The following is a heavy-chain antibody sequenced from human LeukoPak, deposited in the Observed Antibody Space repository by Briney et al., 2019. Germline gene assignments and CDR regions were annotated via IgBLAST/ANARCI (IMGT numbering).Heavy chain of an antibody. CDR3: ARGGYYYYDSSGYYWFDP. CDR2: IYYSGST. J-gene: IGHJ5*02. V-gene: IGHV4-59*01. Sequence: SETLSLTCTVSGGSISSYYWSWIRQPPGKGLEWIGYIYYSGSTNYNPSLKSRVTISVDTSKNQFSLKLSSVTAADTAVYYCARGGYYYYDSSGYYWFDPWGQGPWSPSPQ. CDR1: GGSISSYY. D-gene: IGHD3-22*01.